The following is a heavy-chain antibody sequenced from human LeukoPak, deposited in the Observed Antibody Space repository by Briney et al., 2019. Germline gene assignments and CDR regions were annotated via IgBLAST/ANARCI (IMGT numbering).Heavy chain of an antibody. CDR3: ARGAAATY. Sequence: SETLSLTCTVSGGSISSGSYYWSWIRQPAGKGLEWIGRIFTSGSTKYNPSLKSRVTISVDTSKNQFSLKLSSVTAADTAVYYCARGAAATYWGQGTLVTVSS. CDR2: IFTSGST. D-gene: IGHD6-13*01. V-gene: IGHV4-61*02. J-gene: IGHJ4*02. CDR1: GGSISSGSYY.